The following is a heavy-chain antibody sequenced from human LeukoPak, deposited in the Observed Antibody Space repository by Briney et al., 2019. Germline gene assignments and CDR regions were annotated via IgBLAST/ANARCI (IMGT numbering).Heavy chain of an antibody. CDR3: ARDYYALSEKSYCGGDCYSSSMDV. J-gene: IGHJ6*03. CDR1: GGTFSSYA. CDR2: TIPIFATA. Sequence: AASVKASCKASGGTFSSYAISWVRQAPRQGLELMGGTIPIFATANYAQKFQGRVTITADESTSTAYMELSSLGSEDTAVYYCARDYYALSEKSYCGGDCYSSSMDVWGKGTTVTVSS. V-gene: IGHV1-69*13. D-gene: IGHD2-21*01.